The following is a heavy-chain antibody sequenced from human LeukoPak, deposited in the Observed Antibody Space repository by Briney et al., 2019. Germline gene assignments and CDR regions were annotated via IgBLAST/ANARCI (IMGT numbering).Heavy chain of an antibody. Sequence: GGSLRLSCAASGFIFDDYAMHWVRQAPGKGLEWVSGISWNSGSIGYADSVKGRFTISRDNAKNSLYLQMNSLRAEDTALYYCAKDLGLRFGELHYWGQGTLVTVSP. V-gene: IGHV3-9*01. J-gene: IGHJ4*02. CDR1: GFIFDDYA. CDR2: ISWNSGSI. CDR3: AKDLGLRFGELHY. D-gene: IGHD3-10*01.